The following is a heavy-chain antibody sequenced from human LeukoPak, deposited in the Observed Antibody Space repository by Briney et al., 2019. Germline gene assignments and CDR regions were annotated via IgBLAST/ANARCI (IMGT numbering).Heavy chain of an antibody. J-gene: IGHJ6*02. CDR1: GYTFTSYG. V-gene: IGHV1-18*01. Sequence: ASVKVSCKASGYTFTSYGISWVRQAPGQGLEWMGWISAYNGNTNYAQKLQGRVTMTTDTSTSTAYMELRSLRSDDTAVYYCARDSDFWSGYAFYYYGMDVGGQGTTVTVSS. D-gene: IGHD3-3*01. CDR3: ARDSDFWSGYAFYYYGMDV. CDR2: ISAYNGNT.